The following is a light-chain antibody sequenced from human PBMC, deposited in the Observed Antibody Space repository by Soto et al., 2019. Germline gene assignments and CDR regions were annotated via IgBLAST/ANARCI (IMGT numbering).Light chain of an antibody. J-gene: IGLJ3*02. CDR3: QSYDSSPNWV. Sequence: QTVVTQPPSVSGAPGQRVTISCTGSSSNIGAGYDVHWYQQLPGTAPKLLIYGNSNRPSGVPDRFSGSKSGTSASLAITGLQAEDEADYYCQSYDSSPNWVFGGGTKVTVL. V-gene: IGLV1-40*01. CDR1: SSNIGAGYD. CDR2: GNS.